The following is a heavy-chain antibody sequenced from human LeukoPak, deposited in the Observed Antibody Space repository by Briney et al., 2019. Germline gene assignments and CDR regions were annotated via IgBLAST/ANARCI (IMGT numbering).Heavy chain of an antibody. CDR3: ARAPAVAGTIAEYFQH. V-gene: IGHV3-7*01. D-gene: IGHD6-19*01. CDR2: IKQDGSEK. J-gene: IGHJ1*01. Sequence: TGGSLRLSCAASGFTFSSYWMSWVRQAPGKGLEWVANIKQDGSEKYYVDSVKGRSTISRDNAKNPLYLQMNSLRAEDTAVYYCARAPAVAGTIAEYFQHWGQGTLVTVSS. CDR1: GFTFSSYW.